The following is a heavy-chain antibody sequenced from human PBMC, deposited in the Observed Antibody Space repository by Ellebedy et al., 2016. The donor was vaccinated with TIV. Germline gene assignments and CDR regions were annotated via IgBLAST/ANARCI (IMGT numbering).Heavy chain of an antibody. CDR1: GGSISSSSYY. J-gene: IGHJ4*02. V-gene: IGHV4-39*07. D-gene: IGHD3-10*01. CDR3: AREEYGSGRGVDY. CDR2: IYYSGST. Sequence: SETLSLTXTVSGGSISSSSYYWGWIRQPPGKGLEWIGSIYYSGSTYYNPSLKSRVTISVDTSKNQFSLKLSSVTAADTAVYYCAREEYGSGRGVDYWGQGTLVTVSS.